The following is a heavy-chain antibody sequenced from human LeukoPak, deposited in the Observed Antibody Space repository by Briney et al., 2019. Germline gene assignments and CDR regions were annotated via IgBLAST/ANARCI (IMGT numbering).Heavy chain of an antibody. CDR2: INPSGGST. Sequence: ASVKVSCKASGYTFTSYYMHWVRQAPGQGLEWMGIINPSGGSTSYAQKFQGRVSMTRDMSTSTVYMELSSLRSEDTAVYYCARDPLAARPRPGYYYYYMDVWGKGTTVTVSS. CDR3: ARDPLAARPRPGYYYYYMDV. V-gene: IGHV1-46*01. CDR1: GYTFTSYY. D-gene: IGHD6-6*01. J-gene: IGHJ6*03.